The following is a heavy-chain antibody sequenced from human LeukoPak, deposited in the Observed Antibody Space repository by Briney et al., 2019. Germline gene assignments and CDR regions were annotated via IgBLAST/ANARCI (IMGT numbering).Heavy chain of an antibody. J-gene: IGHJ4*02. Sequence: PGGSLRLSCAASGFTFSNYAMSWVRQAPGKGLEWIGSIYYSGSTYYNPSLKSRVTISVDTSKNQFSLKLSSVTAADTAVYYCARHLDDSSGYYYFDYWGQGTLVTVSS. CDR1: GFTFSNYA. CDR2: IYYSGST. CDR3: ARHLDDSSGYYYFDY. D-gene: IGHD3-22*01. V-gene: IGHV4-39*01.